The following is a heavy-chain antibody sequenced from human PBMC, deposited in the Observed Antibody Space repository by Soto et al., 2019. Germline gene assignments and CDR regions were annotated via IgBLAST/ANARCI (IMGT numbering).Heavy chain of an antibody. Sequence: EVQLLESRGGLVQPGGSLRLSCAASGFTISSYTMSWVRQAPGKGLEWVSAISGSGGSTYYADSVKGRFTISRDNSKNTLYLQMNSLRAEDTAVYYCAKAPYSSSWYYYGMDVWGQGTTVTVFS. CDR1: GFTISSYT. CDR3: AKAPYSSSWYYYGMDV. J-gene: IGHJ6*02. CDR2: ISGSGGST. V-gene: IGHV3-23*01. D-gene: IGHD6-13*01.